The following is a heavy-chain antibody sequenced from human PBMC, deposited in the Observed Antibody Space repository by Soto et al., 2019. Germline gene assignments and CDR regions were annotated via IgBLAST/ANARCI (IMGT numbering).Heavy chain of an antibody. J-gene: IGHJ6*02. CDR2: IWYDGSNK. CDR1: GFTFSSYG. CDR3: ARDPYYGSGSYVDYGMDV. V-gene: IGHV3-33*01. Sequence: GGSLRLSCAASGFTFSSYGMHWVRQAPGEGLEWVAVIWYDGSNKYYVDSVKGRFTISRDNSKNTLYLQMNSLRAEDTAVYYCARDPYYGSGSYVDYGMDVWGQGTTVTVSS. D-gene: IGHD3-10*01.